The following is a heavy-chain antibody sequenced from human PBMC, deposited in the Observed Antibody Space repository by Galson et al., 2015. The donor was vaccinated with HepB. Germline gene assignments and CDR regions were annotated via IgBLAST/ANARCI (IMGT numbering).Heavy chain of an antibody. J-gene: IGHJ4*02. Sequence: SLRLSCAASGFTFSDYAMHWVRQAPGKGLEWVAIISYDGSYKYYPDSVRGRFTISRDNSKNTLYLQMNSLRAEDTSVFYCARDSLSYYYDSGGYYPHPFDYWGQGTLVTVSS. V-gene: IGHV3-30-3*01. CDR3: ARDSLSYYYDSGGYYPHPFDY. CDR1: GFTFSDYA. CDR2: ISYDGSYK. D-gene: IGHD3-22*01.